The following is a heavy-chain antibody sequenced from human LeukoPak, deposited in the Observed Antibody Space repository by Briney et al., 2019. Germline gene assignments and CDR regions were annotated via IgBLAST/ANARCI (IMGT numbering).Heavy chain of an antibody. Sequence: ASVKVSCKASGYTFTSYAMNWVRQAPGQGLEWMGWISAYNGNTNYAQKLQGRVTMTTDTSTSTAYMELRSLRSDDTAVYYCARAVLVFDAFDIWGQGTMVTVSS. V-gene: IGHV1-18*01. CDR3: ARAVLVFDAFDI. CDR1: GYTFTSYA. J-gene: IGHJ3*02. D-gene: IGHD3-3*02. CDR2: ISAYNGNT.